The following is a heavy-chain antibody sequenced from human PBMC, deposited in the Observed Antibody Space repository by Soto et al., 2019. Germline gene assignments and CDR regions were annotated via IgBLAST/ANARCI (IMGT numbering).Heavy chain of an antibody. V-gene: IGHV1-8*01. J-gene: IGHJ4*02. CDR2: MNPNSGNT. CDR1: GYTFISFD. CDR3: ARNYYDSSGYPYFDY. D-gene: IGHD3-22*01. Sequence: GASVKVSCKASGYTFISFDINWVRQATGQGLEWMGWMNPNSGNTDYAQKFQGRVTMTRNTSISTAYMELSSLRSEDTAVYYCARNYYDSSGYPYFDYWGQGALVTVSS.